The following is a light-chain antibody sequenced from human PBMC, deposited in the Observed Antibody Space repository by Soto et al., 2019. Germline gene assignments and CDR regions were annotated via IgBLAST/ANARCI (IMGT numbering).Light chain of an antibody. CDR2: GNS. V-gene: IGLV1-40*01. CDR1: SSNIGAGYD. J-gene: IGLJ2*01. CDR3: QSYDSSLSVV. Sequence: QPVLTQPPSVSGAPGQRGTISCTGSSSNIGAGYDVHWYQQLPGTAPKLLIYGNSNRPSGVPDRFSGSKSGTSASLAITGLQAEDEAHYYCQSYDSSLSVVFGGGTKLTVL.